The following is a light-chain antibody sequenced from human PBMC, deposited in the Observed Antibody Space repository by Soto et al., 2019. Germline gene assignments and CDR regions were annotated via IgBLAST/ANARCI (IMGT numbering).Light chain of an antibody. CDR3: AAWDDSLDGWV. CDR1: SSDVGGYNY. Sequence: QSVLTQPASVSGSPGQSITISCTGSSSDVGGYNYVSWYQQHPGKAPKLMISEVTNRPSGVSDRFSGSRSGNTASLTISGLQAEDEADYYCAAWDDSLDGWVFGGGTKLTVL. V-gene: IGLV2-14*01. J-gene: IGLJ3*02. CDR2: EVT.